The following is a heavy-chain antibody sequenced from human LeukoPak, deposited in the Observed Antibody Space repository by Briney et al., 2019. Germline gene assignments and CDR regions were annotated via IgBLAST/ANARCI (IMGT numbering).Heavy chain of an antibody. CDR2: IIPIFGTA. V-gene: IGHV1-69*13. Sequence: SVKVSCKASEGTFSSYAISWVRQAPGQGLEWMGGIIPIFGTANYAQKFQGRVTITADESTSTAYMELSSLRSEDTAVYYCARGPRFCSSASCYDFYYYGMDVWGRGTTVTVSS. D-gene: IGHD2-2*01. J-gene: IGHJ6*02. CDR1: EGTFSSYA. CDR3: ARGPRFCSSASCYDFYYYGMDV.